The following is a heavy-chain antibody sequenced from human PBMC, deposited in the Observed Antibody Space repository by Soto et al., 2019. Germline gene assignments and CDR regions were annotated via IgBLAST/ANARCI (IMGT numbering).Heavy chain of an antibody. V-gene: IGHV4-59*01. CDR3: ASRYGTSMDV. J-gene: IGHJ6*02. CDR1: GGSISSYS. D-gene: IGHD5-18*01. Sequence: QVQLQESGPGLVKPSETLSLTCTVSGGSISSYSWSWIRQPPGKGLQWIGYIYYSGSTNYNPSLKSRVTISVDTSKNQFSLKLSSVTAADTAVYYCASRYGTSMDVWGQGTTVTVSS. CDR2: IYYSGST.